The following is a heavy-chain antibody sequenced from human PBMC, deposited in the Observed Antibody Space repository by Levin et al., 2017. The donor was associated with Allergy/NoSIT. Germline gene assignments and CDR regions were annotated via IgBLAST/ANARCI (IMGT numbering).Heavy chain of an antibody. Sequence: GESLKISCKASGYTFTNYGISWVRQAPGQGLEWMGWINPDNGNTKYAQKFQGRVTMTTDTSTTTAHMELRSLRSDDTAVYYCARDWESSSLGDAFDYWGQGTLVTVSS. CDR2: INPDNGNT. J-gene: IGHJ4*02. V-gene: IGHV1-18*01. CDR3: ARDWESSSLGDAFDY. CDR1: GYTFTNYG. D-gene: IGHD3-16*01.